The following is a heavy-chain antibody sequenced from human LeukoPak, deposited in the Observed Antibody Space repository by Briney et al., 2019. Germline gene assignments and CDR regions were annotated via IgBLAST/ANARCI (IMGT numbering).Heavy chain of an antibody. J-gene: IGHJ3*02. V-gene: IGHV3-23*01. CDR1: GSTFSAYT. CDR2: TCRTI. CDR3: AKWALIDASAFDI. Sequence: PGGSLRLSCAVSGSTFSAYTMAWVRQAPGKGLEWVSITCRTILYADSVRGRFIISRDNSKNTLYLQLNSLRVDDTAVYYCAKWALIDASAFDIWGQGTMVTVSS. D-gene: IGHD2-15*01.